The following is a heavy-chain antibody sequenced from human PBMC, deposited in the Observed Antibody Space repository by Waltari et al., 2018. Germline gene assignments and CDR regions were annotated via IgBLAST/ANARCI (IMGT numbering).Heavy chain of an antibody. CDR1: GFTFDDYA. D-gene: IGHD5-12*01. CDR3: AKDKTVATPYDAFDI. V-gene: IGHV3-9*01. CDR2: ISWNSGSI. J-gene: IGHJ3*02. Sequence: EVQLVESGGGLVQPGRSLRLSCAASGFTFDDYAMHWVRQAPGKGLEWVSGISWNSGSIGYADSVKGRFTISRDNAKNSLYLQMNSLRAEDTALYYCAKDKTVATPYDAFDIWGQGTMVTVSS.